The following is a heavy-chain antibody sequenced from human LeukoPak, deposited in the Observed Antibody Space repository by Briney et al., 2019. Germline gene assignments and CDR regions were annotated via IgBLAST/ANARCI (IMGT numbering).Heavy chain of an antibody. CDR2: IFSST. D-gene: IGHD6-13*01. Sequence: GGSLRLSCAASGFTVSSNSMSWVRQAPGKGLEWVSFIFSSTHYSDSVKGRFTISRDNSKNTLYLQMNSLRAEDTAVYYCARDLPGSSWREVWFDPWGQGTLATVSS. J-gene: IGHJ5*02. V-gene: IGHV3-53*01. CDR3: ARDLPGSSWREVWFDP. CDR1: GFTVSSNS.